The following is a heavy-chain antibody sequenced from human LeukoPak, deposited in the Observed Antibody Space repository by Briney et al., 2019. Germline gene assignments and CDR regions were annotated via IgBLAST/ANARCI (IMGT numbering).Heavy chain of an antibody. V-gene: IGHV3-30*04. CDR3: AKDGGHWNDLDY. CDR1: GFTFRRFA. Sequence: GGSLRLSCAASGFTFRRFAIHWVRQAPGKGLEWVAVINTDGTKKYYADSVTGRFTMSRDNSKSTVALEMTSLRPEDAGVYYCAKDGGHWNDLDYWGQGTLVTVSS. J-gene: IGHJ4*02. D-gene: IGHD1-1*01. CDR2: INTDGTKK.